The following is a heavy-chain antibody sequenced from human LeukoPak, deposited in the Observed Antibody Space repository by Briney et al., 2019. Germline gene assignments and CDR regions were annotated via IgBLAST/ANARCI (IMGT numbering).Heavy chain of an antibody. CDR1: GGSISSYY. D-gene: IGHD3-10*01. CDR3: ARDSYGSGSYYPYYFDY. Sequence: SETLSLTCTVSGGSISSYYWNWIRQPAGEGLEWIGRIYSSGNTNYNPSLKSRVTISVDKSRNQSSLKLTSVTAADTAVYYCARDSYGSGSYYPYYFDYWGQGTLVTVSS. CDR2: IYSSGNT. J-gene: IGHJ4*02. V-gene: IGHV4-4*07.